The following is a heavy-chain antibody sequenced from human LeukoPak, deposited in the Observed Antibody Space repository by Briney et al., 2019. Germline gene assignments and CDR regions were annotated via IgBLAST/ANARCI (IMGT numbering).Heavy chain of an antibody. V-gene: IGHV1-69*13. J-gene: IGHJ5*02. D-gene: IGHD2-15*01. CDR1: GGTFSSYA. CDR3: ARIDYCSGGSCYWVDYNWFDP. CDR2: IIPIFGTA. Sequence: ASVKVSCKASGGTFSSYAISWVRQAPGQGLEWMGGIIPIFGTANYAQKFQGRVTITADESTSTAYMELSSLRSEDTAVYYCARIDYCSGGSCYWVDYNWFDPWGQGTLVTVSS.